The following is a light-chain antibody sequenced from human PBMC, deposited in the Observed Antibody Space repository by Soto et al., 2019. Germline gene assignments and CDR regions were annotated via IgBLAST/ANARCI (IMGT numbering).Light chain of an antibody. CDR1: QSVSSSY. Sequence: EIVLTQSPGALSLSPGERATLSCRASQSVSSSYLASYQQKPGQAPRRLIFGASGRATGIPDRFSGSGSGTDFTLTISRLEPDDFAVYYCQQYGSSLPLTFGGGTKVEIK. CDR2: GAS. CDR3: QQYGSSLPLT. J-gene: IGKJ4*01. V-gene: IGKV3-20*01.